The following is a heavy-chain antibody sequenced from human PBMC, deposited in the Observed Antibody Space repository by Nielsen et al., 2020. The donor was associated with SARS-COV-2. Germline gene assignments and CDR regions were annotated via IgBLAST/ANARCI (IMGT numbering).Heavy chain of an antibody. CDR1: GFTFSSYS. CDR3: ARDPIAAAATADY. Sequence: GESLKISCAASGFTFSSYSMNWVRQAPGKGLEWVSSISSSSSYIYYADSVKGRFTISRDNAKNSLYLQMNSLRAEDTAVYYCARDPIAAAATADYWGQGPLVTVSS. CDR2: ISSSSSYI. J-gene: IGHJ4*02. D-gene: IGHD6-13*01. V-gene: IGHV3-21*01.